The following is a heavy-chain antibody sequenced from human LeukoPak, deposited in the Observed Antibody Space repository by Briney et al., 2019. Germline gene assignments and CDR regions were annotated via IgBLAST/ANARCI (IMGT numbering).Heavy chain of an antibody. V-gene: IGHV3-48*03. Sequence: GGSLRLSCAASGFTFSSYEMNWVRQAPGKGLEWVSYISSSGSTIYYADSVKGRFTISRDNAKNSLYLQMNSLRAEDTAVHYCARDRDGFDYWGQGTLVTVSS. J-gene: IGHJ4*02. CDR3: ARDRDGFDY. D-gene: IGHD3-10*01. CDR1: GFTFSSYE. CDR2: ISSSGSTI.